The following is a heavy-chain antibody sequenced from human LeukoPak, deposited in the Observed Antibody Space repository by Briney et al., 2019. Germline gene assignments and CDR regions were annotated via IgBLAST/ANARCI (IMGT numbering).Heavy chain of an antibody. D-gene: IGHD1-26*01. J-gene: IGHJ6*02. CDR1: RFTFSNYA. V-gene: IGHV3-23*01. CDR3: AKGRTGGSYSSAHYYGMDV. CDR2: ISGSGGSS. Sequence: GGSLRLSCAASRFTFSNYAMSWVRQAPGKGLEWVSTISGSGGSSYLVDSVKGRFTISRDNSKNTLFLQMNSLRAEDTAIYYCAKGRTGGSYSSAHYYGMDVWGQGTTVTVSS.